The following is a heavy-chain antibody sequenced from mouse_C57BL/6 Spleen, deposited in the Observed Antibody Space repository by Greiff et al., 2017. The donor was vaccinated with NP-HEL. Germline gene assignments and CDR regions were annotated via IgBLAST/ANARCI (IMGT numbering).Heavy chain of an antibody. CDR3: ARRAPSIVYFDY. Sequence: EVKLMESGGDLVKPGGSLKLSCAASGFTFSSYGMSWVRQTPDKRLEWVATISSGGSYTYYPDSVKGRFTISRDNAKNTLYLQMSSLKSEDTAMYYCARRAPSIVYFDYWGQGTTLTVSS. CDR1: GFTFSSYG. CDR2: ISSGGSYT. D-gene: IGHD2-10*02. V-gene: IGHV5-6*02. J-gene: IGHJ2*01.